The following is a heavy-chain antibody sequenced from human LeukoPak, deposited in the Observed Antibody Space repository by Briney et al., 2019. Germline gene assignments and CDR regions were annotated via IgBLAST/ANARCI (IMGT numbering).Heavy chain of an antibody. V-gene: IGHV4-38-2*01. Sequence: ASETLSLTCAVSGYSINSGYYWGWIRQSPGTGLEWIGSIYHSGSTYYSPSLKSRITISVGTSKNQFSLKLSSVTAADTAVYYWARVGRGSSGWYGPDYWGQGTLVTVSS. CDR3: ARVGRGSSGWYGPDY. D-gene: IGHD6-19*01. CDR2: IYHSGST. J-gene: IGHJ4*02. CDR1: GYSINSGYY.